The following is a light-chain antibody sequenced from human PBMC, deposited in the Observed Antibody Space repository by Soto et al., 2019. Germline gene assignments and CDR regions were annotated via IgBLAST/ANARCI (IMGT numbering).Light chain of an antibody. CDR3: SSFGGSSTR. CDR1: SSDVGGSNY. Sequence: SALTQPASVSGSPGQSITISCTGTSSDVGGSNYVSWYQQHPGEAPKLMIYDVSYRPSGISNRFSGSKSGNTASLTISRLQDEDEADYFCSSFGGSSTRFGGGTKLTVL. CDR2: DVS. J-gene: IGLJ2*01. V-gene: IGLV2-14*01.